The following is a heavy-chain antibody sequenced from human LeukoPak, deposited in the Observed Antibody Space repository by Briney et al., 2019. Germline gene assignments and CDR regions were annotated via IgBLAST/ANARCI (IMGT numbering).Heavy chain of an antibody. CDR2: ISAYNGNT. J-gene: IGHJ6*03. D-gene: IGHD6-19*01. V-gene: IGHV1-18*01. CDR1: GYTFTSYG. Sequence: GASVKVSCKASGYTFTSYGISWVRQAPGQGLEWMGWISAYNGNTNYAQKLQGRVTMTTDTSTSTAYMELRSLRSDDTAVYYCARARRSGWYYYYMDVWGKGTTVTVSS. CDR3: ARARRSGWYYYYMDV.